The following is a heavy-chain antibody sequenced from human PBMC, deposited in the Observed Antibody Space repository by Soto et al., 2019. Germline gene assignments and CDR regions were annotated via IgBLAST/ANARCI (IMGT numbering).Heavy chain of an antibody. Sequence: QVQLMQSGAEVKKPGASVKVSCKASGDTFTNYYIHWVRQAPGQGLEWMGTVNPSGGHTTYSQNFLGRVTMTRDTSTSTLYMELTSLTSDDTAVYYCARGAHVVVVTAAFDYWGQGTLVTVSS. J-gene: IGHJ4*02. CDR3: ARGAHVVVVTAAFDY. D-gene: IGHD2-21*02. CDR2: VNPSGGHT. V-gene: IGHV1-46*01. CDR1: GDTFTNYY.